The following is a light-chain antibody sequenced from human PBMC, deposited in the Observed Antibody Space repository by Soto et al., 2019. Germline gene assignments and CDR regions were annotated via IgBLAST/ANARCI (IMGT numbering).Light chain of an antibody. CDR2: EVS. J-gene: IGLJ1*01. Sequence: QSALTQPASVSGSPGQSIAISCTGTSSDVGGYEYVSWYQQHPDKAPKLLIYEVSNRPSGVSDRFSGSKSVNTATLTISGLQAEDEADYYCSSHTTSNTRVFGTGTKVTVL. V-gene: IGLV2-14*03. CDR1: SSDVGGYEY. CDR3: SSHTTSNTRV.